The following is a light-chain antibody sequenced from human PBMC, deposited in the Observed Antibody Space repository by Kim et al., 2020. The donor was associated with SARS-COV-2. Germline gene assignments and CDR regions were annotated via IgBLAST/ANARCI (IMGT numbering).Light chain of an antibody. CDR2: DAS. CDR1: QSVSSY. V-gene: IGKV3-11*01. Sequence: STGESSTLSCRASQSVSSYLAWYQQKPGQAPRLLIYDASNRATGIPARFSGSGSGTDFTLTISSLEPEDFAVYYCQQRSNRHPITFGQGTRLEIK. CDR3: QQRSNRHPIT. J-gene: IGKJ5*01.